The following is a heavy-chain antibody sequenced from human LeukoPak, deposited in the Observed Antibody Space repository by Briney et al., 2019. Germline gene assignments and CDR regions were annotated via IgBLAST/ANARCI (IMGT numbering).Heavy chain of an antibody. CDR2: IYDGGNT. V-gene: IGHV3-66*01. CDR1: GFIVSSNY. Sequence: GGSLRLSCAASGFIVSSNYMSWVRQAPGKGLDWVSIIYDGGNTYYADSVKGRFTISRDNAKNSLYLQMNSLRAEDTAVYYCARVGPMGRGVCQFDYWGQGTLVTVSS. D-gene: IGHD2-8*02. J-gene: IGHJ4*02. CDR3: ARVGPMGRGVCQFDY.